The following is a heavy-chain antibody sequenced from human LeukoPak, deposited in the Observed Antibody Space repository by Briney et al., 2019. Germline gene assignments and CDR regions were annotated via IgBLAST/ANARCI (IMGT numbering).Heavy chain of an antibody. CDR1: GFTFSSYW. D-gene: IGHD5-18*01. J-gene: IGHJ4*02. V-gene: IGHV3-74*01. Sequence: GGSLRLSCAASGFTFSSYWMHWVRQAPGKGLVWASHISSDGSSTSYADSVKGRFTISRDNAKNTLYLQMNSLRAEDTAVYYCARWDTAMRMYDYWGQGTLVTVSS. CDR3: ARWDTAMRMYDY. CDR2: ISSDGSST.